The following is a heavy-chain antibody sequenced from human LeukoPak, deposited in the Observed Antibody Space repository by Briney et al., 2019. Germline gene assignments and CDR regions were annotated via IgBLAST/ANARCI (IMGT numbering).Heavy chain of an antibody. CDR3: AKDRNGWPTNFDA. D-gene: IGHD6-19*01. Sequence: GGSLRLSCAASGFTFSTYAVSWVRQAPGTGLEWGSAISSSGGTTYYAASVKGRFSISRDNSKNTLYLQMNSLRAEDTAVYYCAKDRNGWPTNFDAWGQGTLVTVSA. CDR2: ISSSGGTT. V-gene: IGHV3-23*01. CDR1: GFTFSTYA. J-gene: IGHJ4*02.